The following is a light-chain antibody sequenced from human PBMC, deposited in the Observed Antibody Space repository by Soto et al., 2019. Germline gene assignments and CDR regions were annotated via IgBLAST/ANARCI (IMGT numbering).Light chain of an antibody. J-gene: IGKJ4*01. CDR3: QQRKHWPPLT. CDR1: QSVEKY. Sequence: EVVLTQSPATLSLSPGERAILSCRASQSVEKYLAWHQQKPGQAPRLLIYDTSNRATGIPARFSGSGSETDFTLTISSLEPEDFAVYYCQQRKHWPPLTFGGGTKVEIK. V-gene: IGKV3-11*01. CDR2: DTS.